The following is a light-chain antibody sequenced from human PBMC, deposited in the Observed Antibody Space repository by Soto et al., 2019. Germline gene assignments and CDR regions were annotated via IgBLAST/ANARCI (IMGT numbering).Light chain of an antibody. J-gene: IGKJ5*01. CDR2: DVS. CDR1: QSVSSSY. CDR3: HQRNYWQVT. Sequence: ESVLTQSPGTLSLSPRERATLSCSASQSVSSSYLAWYQQKPGQAPRLLIYDVSNRATGIPARCSGSGSGTDFTLTISSLEPEDFAIYYCHQRNYWQVTFGQGTRLEIK. V-gene: IGKV3D-20*02.